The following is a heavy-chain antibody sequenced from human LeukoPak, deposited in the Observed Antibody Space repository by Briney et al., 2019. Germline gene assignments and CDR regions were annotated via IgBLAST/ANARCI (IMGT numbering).Heavy chain of an antibody. J-gene: IGHJ4*02. V-gene: IGHV4-34*01. Sequence: SENLSLTCAVYGGSFSGYYWSWIRQPPGKGLEWIGEINHSGSTNYNPSLKSRVTISVDTSKNQFSLKLSSVTAADTAVYYCARSGYSYGLDYWGQGTLVTVSS. CDR3: ARSGYSYGLDY. D-gene: IGHD5-18*01. CDR2: INHSGST. CDR1: GGSFSGYY.